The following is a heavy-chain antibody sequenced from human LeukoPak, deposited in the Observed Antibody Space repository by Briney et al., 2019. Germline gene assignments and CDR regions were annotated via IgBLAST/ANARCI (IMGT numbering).Heavy chain of an antibody. CDR2: IRYDGSNK. J-gene: IGHJ4*02. D-gene: IGHD5-12*01. V-gene: IGHV3-30*02. Sequence: PGGSLRLSCAASGFTVRSYGMHWVRQAPGKGLEWVAFIRYDGSNKYYADSVKGRFTISRDNSKNTLYLQMNSLRAEDTAVYYCARDSYSGYDRLLNWGQGTLVTVSS. CDR1: GFTVRSYG. CDR3: ARDSYSGYDRLLN.